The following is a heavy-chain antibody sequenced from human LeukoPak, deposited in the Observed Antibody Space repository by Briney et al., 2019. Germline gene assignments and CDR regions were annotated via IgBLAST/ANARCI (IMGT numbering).Heavy chain of an antibody. D-gene: IGHD4-17*01. J-gene: IGHJ4*02. CDR1: GFTFSSYA. V-gene: IGHV3-23*01. CDR3: ARHDYGAGIDY. CDR2: ISGSGGST. Sequence: GGSLRLSCAASGFTFSSYAMSWVRQAPGKGLEWVSAISGSGGSTYYADSVKGRFTISRDNSRNTLFLQMDSLGAEDTAVYYCARHDYGAGIDYWGQGTLATVSS.